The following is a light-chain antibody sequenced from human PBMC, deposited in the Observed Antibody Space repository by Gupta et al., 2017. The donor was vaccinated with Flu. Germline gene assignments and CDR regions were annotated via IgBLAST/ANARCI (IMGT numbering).Light chain of an antibody. CDR3: QVWDSSTDHVG. V-gene: IGLV3-21*02. CDR2: ADT. CDR1: NIGGKR. Sequence: GQTARITCGGNNIGGKRVHWYQQRPGQAPVRVVSADTDRPSGIPERFAGSNSGNKETLKISRVEAGDEADDYCQVWDSSTDHVGFGGGTKLTVL. J-gene: IGLJ2*01.